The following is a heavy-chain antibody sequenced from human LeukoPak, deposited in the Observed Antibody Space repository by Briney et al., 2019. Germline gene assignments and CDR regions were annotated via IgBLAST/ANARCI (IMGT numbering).Heavy chain of an antibody. CDR3: ARPFYCTNGVCSSRDY. CDR2: IYPGDSDT. J-gene: IGHJ4*02. D-gene: IGHD2-8*01. CDR1: GYTFASYW. V-gene: IGHV5-51*01. Sequence: GESLKISCKGSGYTFASYWIGWVRQMPGKGLEWMGIIYPGDSDTRYSPSFQGQVTISADKSTSTAYLQWTSLKASDTAMYYCARPFYCTNGVCSSRDYWGQGTLVTVSS.